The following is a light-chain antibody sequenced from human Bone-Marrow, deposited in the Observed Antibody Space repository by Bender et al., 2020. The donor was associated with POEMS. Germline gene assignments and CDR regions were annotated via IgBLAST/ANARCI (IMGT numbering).Light chain of an antibody. J-gene: IGLJ3*02. V-gene: IGLV1-50*01. CDR1: SSNTGSGYD. Sequence: QSVLAQPPSVSEAPGQRVTISCTGSSSNTGSGYDINWYQHLPGTAPKLLIYGYNNRPSGVPDRFSGSKSGTSASLAISGLQSEDEADYYCAGWDDNLNGRVFGGGTKLTVV. CDR2: GYN. CDR3: AGWDDNLNGRV.